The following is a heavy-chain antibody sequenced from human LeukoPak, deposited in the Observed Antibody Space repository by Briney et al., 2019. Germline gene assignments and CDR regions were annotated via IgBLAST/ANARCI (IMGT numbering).Heavy chain of an antibody. V-gene: IGHV4-59*01. D-gene: IGHD3-22*01. J-gene: IGHJ5*02. CDR3: ARELSYDSSGYPTNWFDP. CDR2: IYYSGST. Sequence: SETLSLTCTVSGGSISSYYWSWIRQPPGKGLEWIGYIYYSGSTNYNPSLKSRVTISVDTSKNQFSLKLSSVTAADTAVYYCARELSYDSSGYPTNWFDPWGQGTLVTVSS. CDR1: GGSISSYY.